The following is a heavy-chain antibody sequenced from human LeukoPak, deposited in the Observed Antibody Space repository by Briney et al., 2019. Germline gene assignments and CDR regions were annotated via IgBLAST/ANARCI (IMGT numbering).Heavy chain of an antibody. CDR1: GFTFSGSV. V-gene: IGHV3-73*01. J-gene: IGHJ5*02. CDR2: IRSKANNYAT. D-gene: IGHD4-17*01. Sequence: PGGSLRLSCAASGFTFSGSVMHWVRQASGKGLEWVGRIRSKANNYATAYAASVKGRFTISRDDSKNTAYLQMNSLKTEDTAVYYCSSGGGGYGDYDHWGQGTLVTVSS. CDR3: SSGGGGYGDYDH.